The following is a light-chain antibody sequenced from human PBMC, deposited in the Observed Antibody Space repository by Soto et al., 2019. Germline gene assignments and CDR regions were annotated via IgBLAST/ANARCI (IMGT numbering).Light chain of an antibody. J-gene: IGLJ3*02. CDR3: TSFTTTNIWV. CDR1: SSDIGVYNY. CDR2: GVS. V-gene: IGLV2-14*01. Sequence: QSALTQPASVSGSPGQSITISCTGTSSDIGVYNYVSWYQQHPGKAPKLMICGVSNRPSGVSSRFSGSKSGNTASLTISGLRAEDEADYYCTSFTTTNIWVFGGGTKLTVL.